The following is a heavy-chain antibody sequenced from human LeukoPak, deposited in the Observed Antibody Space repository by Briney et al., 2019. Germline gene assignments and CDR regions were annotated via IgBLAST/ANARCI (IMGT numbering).Heavy chain of an antibody. Sequence: GGSLRLSCAASGFTFSSYAMSWVRQAPGKGLEWVSAISGSGGSTYYADSVKGRFTISRDNSKNTLYLQMHSLRAEDTAGYYCALGGRGRSFDYWGQGTLVTVPS. CDR1: GFTFSSYA. J-gene: IGHJ4*02. CDR3: ALGGRGRSFDY. D-gene: IGHD3-16*01. CDR2: ISGSGGST. V-gene: IGHV3-23*01.